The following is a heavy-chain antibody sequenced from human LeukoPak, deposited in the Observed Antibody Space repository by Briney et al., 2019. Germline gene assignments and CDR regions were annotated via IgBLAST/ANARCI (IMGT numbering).Heavy chain of an antibody. V-gene: IGHV3-11*04. J-gene: IGHJ3*02. D-gene: IGHD3-3*01. CDR3: ARRDWVSGAVRAFDI. CDR2: ISNDSVDK. Sequence: GGALRLSCVGSGFSFSHYYMSWIRQAPGKGLEWVSYISNDSVDKYYVDSVRGRFTISRDNAKKSMYLQMSGLRVEDTAVYYCARRDWVSGAVRAFDIWGQGTMVTVSS. CDR1: GFSFSHYY.